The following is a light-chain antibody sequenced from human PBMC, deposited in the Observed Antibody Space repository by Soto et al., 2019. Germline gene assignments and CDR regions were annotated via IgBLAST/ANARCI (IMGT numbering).Light chain of an antibody. J-gene: IGKJ1*01. CDR3: EERSNWPVT. CDR2: DAS. CDR1: QSVSSY. V-gene: IGKV3-11*01. Sequence: EIVLPQSPATLSLSPGEGATLSCRASQSVSSYLAWYQQKPGQAPRLLIYDASNMATGSPARFSGSGSGTDFTLIISSPEPEDVAVYYCEERSNWPVTFGLGTKVEV.